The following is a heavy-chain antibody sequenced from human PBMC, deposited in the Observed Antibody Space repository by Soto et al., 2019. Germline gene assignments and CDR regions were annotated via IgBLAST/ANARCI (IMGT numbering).Heavy chain of an antibody. CDR1: GFAFSVYS. CDR2: ISSSSLYI. V-gene: IGHV3-21*01. J-gene: IGHJ6*02. D-gene: IGHD3-16*01. CDR3: ARGAGGDYYYYYGMDV. Sequence: EVQLGESGGGLVKRGGSLRLSCAASGFAFSVYSMNWVRQAPGKGLEWVSSISSSSLYIYYADSVKGRFTISRDNAKNSLYLQMNSLRAEDTAVYYCARGAGGDYYYYYGMDVWGQGTTVTVSS.